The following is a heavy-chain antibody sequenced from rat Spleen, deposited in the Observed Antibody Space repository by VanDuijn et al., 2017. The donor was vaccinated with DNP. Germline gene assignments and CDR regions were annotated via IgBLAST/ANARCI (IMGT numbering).Heavy chain of an antibody. CDR3: TRSYYSSNYSYWFGY. CDR2: INMGSGGT. V-gene: IGHV1-43*01. Sequence: QVQLQQSGAELTKPGSSVKISCTASGYTFTTYYIGWIKQTTRQGLEYIGYINMGSGGTNYNEKFKGNATLTVDKSPSTAFMQLSSLTPYDSAVHYCTRSYYSSNYSYWFGYWGQGTLVTVSS. J-gene: IGHJ3*01. D-gene: IGHD1-2*01. CDR1: GYTFTTYY.